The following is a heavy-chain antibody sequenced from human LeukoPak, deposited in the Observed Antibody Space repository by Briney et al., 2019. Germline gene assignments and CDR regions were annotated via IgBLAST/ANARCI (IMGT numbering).Heavy chain of an antibody. CDR1: GYTFTGYG. Sequence: ASVTVSCKASGYTFTGYGISWVRQAPGQGLEWMGWISGYNGNTNYAQKFQGRVIMTTDTSTSTAYMELTSLRSDDTAVYYCARGTTYGYPLYWGQGTLVTVSS. V-gene: IGHV1-18*01. CDR2: ISGYNGNT. D-gene: IGHD5-18*01. J-gene: IGHJ4*02. CDR3: ARGTTYGYPLY.